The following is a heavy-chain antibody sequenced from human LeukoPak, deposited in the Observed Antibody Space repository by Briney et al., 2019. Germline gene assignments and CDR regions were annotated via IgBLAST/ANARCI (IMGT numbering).Heavy chain of an antibody. CDR1: GYTFTSYD. CDR2: MNPNSGYT. CDR3: ATISSGWHSDEY. J-gene: IGHJ4*02. Sequence: AASVKVSCKASGYTFTSYDINWVRQATGQGLECMGWMNPNSGYTGYAQKFQGRVTMTRNTSINTAYMELSNLRSEDTAVYYCATISSGWHSDEYWGQGTLVTVSS. D-gene: IGHD6-19*01. V-gene: IGHV1-8*01.